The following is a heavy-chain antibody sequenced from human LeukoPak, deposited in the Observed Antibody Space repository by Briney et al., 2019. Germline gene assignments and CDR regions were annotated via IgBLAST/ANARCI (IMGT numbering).Heavy chain of an antibody. CDR2: ISVSAGST. V-gene: IGHV3-23*01. J-gene: IGHJ4*02. CDR1: GFTFSTYA. CDR3: AKGDVVVPAAIGIGY. Sequence: PGGSLKLSCAASGFTFSTYAMSWVRQAPGKGLEWVSAISVSAGSTYYADSVKGRFTISRDNSKNTLYLQMNSLRAEDTAVYYCAKGDVVVPAAIGIGYWGQGTLVTVSS. D-gene: IGHD2-2*02.